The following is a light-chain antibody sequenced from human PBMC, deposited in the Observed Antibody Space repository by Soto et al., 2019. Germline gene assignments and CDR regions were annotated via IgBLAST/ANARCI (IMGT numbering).Light chain of an antibody. J-gene: IGLJ1*01. V-gene: IGLV2-14*01. CDR3: SSNTTSYFYV. CDR1: GRDIGAYNY. Sequence: QSALTQPASVSGSPGQSITISCTGSGRDIGAYNYVSWYQQHPGKAPKLIIYWFKNRPSGVSNRFSASKSAFTASLTISGLQAEDEADYYCSSNTTSYFYVCGPGTKVTVL. CDR2: WFK.